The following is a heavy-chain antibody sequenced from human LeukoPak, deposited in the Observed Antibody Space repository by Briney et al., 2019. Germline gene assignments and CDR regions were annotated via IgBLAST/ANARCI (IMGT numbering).Heavy chain of an antibody. D-gene: IGHD6-19*01. Sequence: GGSLRLSCTASGFTFGDYAMSWVRQAPGKGLEWVGFIRSKAYGGTTEYAASVKGRFTISRDDSKSIAYLQMNSLKTEDTAVYYCPLPVAGPFDYWGQGTLVPVSS. J-gene: IGHJ4*02. V-gene: IGHV3-49*04. CDR1: GFTFGDYA. CDR2: IRSKAYGGTT. CDR3: PLPVAGPFDY.